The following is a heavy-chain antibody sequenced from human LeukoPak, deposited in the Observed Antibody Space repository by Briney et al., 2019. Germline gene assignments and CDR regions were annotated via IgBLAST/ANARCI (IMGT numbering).Heavy chain of an antibody. V-gene: IGHV4-39*07. D-gene: IGHD5-18*01. CDR3: ARVSAMVTVNWFDP. CDR1: GGSISSSSYY. J-gene: IGHJ5*02. CDR2: IYYSGST. Sequence: SETLSLTCTVSGGSISSSSYYWGWIRQPPGKGLEWIGSIYYSGSTYYNPSLKSRVTISVDTSKNQFSLKLSSVTAADTAVYYCARVSAMVTVNWFDPWGQGTLVTVSS.